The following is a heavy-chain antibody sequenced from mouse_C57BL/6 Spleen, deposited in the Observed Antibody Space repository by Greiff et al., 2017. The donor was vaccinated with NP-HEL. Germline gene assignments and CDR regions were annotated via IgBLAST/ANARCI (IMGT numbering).Heavy chain of an antibody. CDR1: GYTFTSYW. Sequence: QVQLQQSGAELVKPGASVKLSCKASGYTFTSYWMHWVKQRPGRGLEWIGRIDPNSGGTKYNEKFKSKATLTVDKPSSTAYMQLSSLTSEDSAVYYCARHPGYSNYRNYLDYWGQGTTLTVSS. D-gene: IGHD2-5*01. CDR3: ARHPGYSNYRNYLDY. J-gene: IGHJ2*01. V-gene: IGHV1-72*01. CDR2: IDPNSGGT.